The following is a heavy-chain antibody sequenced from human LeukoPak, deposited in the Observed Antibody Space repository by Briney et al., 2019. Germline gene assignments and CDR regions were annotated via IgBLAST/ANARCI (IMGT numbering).Heavy chain of an antibody. Sequence: GGSLRLSCAASGFTFSSYEMNWVRQAPGKGLEWVSYISSSGSTIYYADSVKGRFTISRDNSKNTLYLQMSSLRAEDTAVYYCAKDRPGAMLYFDCWGQGTLVTVSS. J-gene: IGHJ4*02. CDR2: ISSSGSTI. V-gene: IGHV3-48*03. CDR1: GFTFSSYE. CDR3: AKDRPGAMLYFDC. D-gene: IGHD1-26*01.